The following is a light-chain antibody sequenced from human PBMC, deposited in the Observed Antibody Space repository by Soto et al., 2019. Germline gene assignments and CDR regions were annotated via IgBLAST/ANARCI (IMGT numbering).Light chain of an antibody. CDR3: QHYGSSPGT. V-gene: IGKV3-20*01. J-gene: IGKJ1*01. CDR2: GTS. CDR1: QSVNSKY. Sequence: EVVLTPSTCTVSLSPGERSTLSCWASQSVNSKYFAWYQQKPGQTPRLLISGTSSRATGVPDRFSGTGSGTDSTLTVSRLEPEDFAVYYCQHYGSSPGTFGQGTKVDIK.